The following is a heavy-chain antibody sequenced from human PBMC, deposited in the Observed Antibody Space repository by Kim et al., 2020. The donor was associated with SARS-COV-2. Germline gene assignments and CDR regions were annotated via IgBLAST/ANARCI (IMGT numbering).Heavy chain of an antibody. CDR2: IRSKAYGGTT. CDR3: TRVSGLVHNFYWFDP. Sequence: GGSLRLSCTASGFTFGDYAMSWFRQAPGKGLEWVGFIRSKAYGGTTEYAASVKGRFTISRDDSKSIAYLQMNSLKTGDTAVYYCTRVSGLVHNFYWFDPWGQGTLVTVSS. D-gene: IGHD6-19*01. V-gene: IGHV3-49*03. CDR1: GFTFGDYA. J-gene: IGHJ5*02.